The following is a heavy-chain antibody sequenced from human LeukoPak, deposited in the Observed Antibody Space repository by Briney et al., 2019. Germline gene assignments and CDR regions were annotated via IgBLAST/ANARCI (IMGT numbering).Heavy chain of an antibody. V-gene: IGHV2-26*01. D-gene: IGHD3-22*01. Sequence: ESGPTLVNPTETLTLTCTVSGFSLTNARMDVSWIRQPPGKALEWLAHIFSNDEKSYSTSLKSRLTISKDTSKSQVVLTMTNMDPVDTATYYCARLSYYDSSGYYRNYFGYWGQGTLVTVSS. J-gene: IGHJ4*02. CDR1: GFSLTNARMD. CDR2: IFSNDEK. CDR3: ARLSYYDSSGYYRNYFGY.